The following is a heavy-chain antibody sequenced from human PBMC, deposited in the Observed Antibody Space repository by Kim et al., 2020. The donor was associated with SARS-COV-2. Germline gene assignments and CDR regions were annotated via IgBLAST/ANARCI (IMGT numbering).Heavy chain of an antibody. J-gene: IGHJ4*02. D-gene: IGHD3-3*01. CDR1: GGSISSGGYY. CDR2: IYYSGST. Sequence: SETLSLTCTVSGGSISSGGYYWSWIRQHPGKGLEWIGYIYYSGSTYYNPSLKSRVTISVDTSKNQFSLKLSSVTAADTAVYYCASAPRSTIFGVVNHFDYWGQRTLVTVSS. V-gene: IGHV4-31*03. CDR3: ASAPRSTIFGVVNHFDY.